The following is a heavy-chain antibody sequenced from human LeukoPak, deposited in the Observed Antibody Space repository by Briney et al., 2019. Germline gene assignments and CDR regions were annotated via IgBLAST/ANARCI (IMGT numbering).Heavy chain of an antibody. CDR3: ARVAYDILTGYYSSVADY. CDR1: GYTFTGHH. V-gene: IGHV1-2*02. D-gene: IGHD3-9*01. CDR2: INPQSGGT. Sequence: ASVKVSCKTSGYTFTGHHLHWVRQAPGQGLEWMGWINPQSGGTNYAQKLQGRVTMTTDTSTSTAYMELRSLRSDDTAVYYCARVAYDILTGYYSSVADYWGQGTLVTVSS. J-gene: IGHJ4*02.